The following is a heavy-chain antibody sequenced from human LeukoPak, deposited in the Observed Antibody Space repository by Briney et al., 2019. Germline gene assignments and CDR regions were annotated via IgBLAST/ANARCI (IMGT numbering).Heavy chain of an antibody. Sequence: ASVKVSCKASGYTFTSYGISWVRQAPGQGLEWMGWISAYNGNTNYAQKLQGRVTMTRDTSTSTVYMELSSLRSEDTAVYYCARGMGSYYYGSESYYYYGMDVWGQGTTVTVPS. CDR3: ARGMGSYYYGSESYYYYGMDV. CDR1: GYTFTSYG. J-gene: IGHJ6*02. CDR2: ISAYNGNT. V-gene: IGHV1-18*01. D-gene: IGHD3-10*01.